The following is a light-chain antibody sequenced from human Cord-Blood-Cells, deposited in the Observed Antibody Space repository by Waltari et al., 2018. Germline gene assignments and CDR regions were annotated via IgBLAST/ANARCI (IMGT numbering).Light chain of an antibody. Sequence: DIPMNQSPSHPSASVGDRIPHTCRASQSISSWLAWYQQKPGKAPKLLIYKASSLESGVPSRFSGSGSGTEFTLTISSLQPDDFATYYCQQYNSYSITFGQGTRLEIK. CDR2: KAS. CDR3: QQYNSYSIT. V-gene: IGKV1-5*03. J-gene: IGKJ5*01. CDR1: QSISSW.